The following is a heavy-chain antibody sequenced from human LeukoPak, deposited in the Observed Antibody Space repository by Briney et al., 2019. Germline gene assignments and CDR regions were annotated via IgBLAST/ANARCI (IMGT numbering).Heavy chain of an antibody. CDR1: GFTFSNYE. CDR3: ARAKPKNMVRGLIMRRESRYYFDY. Sequence: GGSLRLSCAASGFTFSNYEMNWVRQAPGKGLEWVAFIRYDESDKYYADSVKGRFTISRDNSKSTLYIQMNSLRAEDTAVYYCARAKPKNMVRGLIMRRESRYYFDYWGQGTLVTVSS. CDR2: IRYDESDK. J-gene: IGHJ4*02. V-gene: IGHV3-30*02. D-gene: IGHD3-10*01.